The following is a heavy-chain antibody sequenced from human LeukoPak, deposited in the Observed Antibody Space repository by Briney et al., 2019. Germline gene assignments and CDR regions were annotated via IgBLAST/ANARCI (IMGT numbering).Heavy chain of an antibody. CDR3: ARVGIVVVPAATTGNHYYYYMDV. Sequence: GGSLRLSCAASGFTFNTYWMSWVRQAPGKGLEWVANIKQDGSEKYYVDSVKGRFTISRDNAKNSLYLQMNSLRAEDTAVYYCARVGIVVVPAATTGNHYYYYMDVWGKGTTVTVSS. J-gene: IGHJ6*03. V-gene: IGHV3-7*01. CDR1: GFTFNTYW. CDR2: IKQDGSEK. D-gene: IGHD2-2*01.